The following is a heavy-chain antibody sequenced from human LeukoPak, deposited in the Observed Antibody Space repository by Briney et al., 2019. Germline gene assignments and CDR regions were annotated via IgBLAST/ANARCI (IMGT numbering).Heavy chain of an antibody. V-gene: IGHV4-61*01. CDR1: GCTFRSCRFY. D-gene: IGHD6-19*01. CDR3: ARNGRSSGWSNY. CDR2: IYYSGST. Sequence: PSETLSLTCTVSGCTFRSCRFYWSWLRQPPGKGLELIGYIYYSGSTNYSPFLERRVTISVDTSRNQFSLNPSSVTAADTAVYDCARNGRSSGWSNYWGRGTLVTVSS. J-gene: IGHJ4*02.